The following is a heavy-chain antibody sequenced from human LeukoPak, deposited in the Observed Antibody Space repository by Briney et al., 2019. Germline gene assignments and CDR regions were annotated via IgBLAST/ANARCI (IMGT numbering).Heavy chain of an antibody. Sequence: GGSLRLSCAASGFTFSSYWMSWVRQAPGKGLEWVAFIRYDGSNKYYADSVKGRFTISRDNSKNTLYLQMNSLRAEDTAVYYFAKDGPEGGSYHDYWGQGTLVTVSS. CDR2: IRYDGSNK. CDR1: GFTFSSYW. V-gene: IGHV3-30*02. D-gene: IGHD1-26*01. CDR3: AKDGPEGGSYHDY. J-gene: IGHJ4*02.